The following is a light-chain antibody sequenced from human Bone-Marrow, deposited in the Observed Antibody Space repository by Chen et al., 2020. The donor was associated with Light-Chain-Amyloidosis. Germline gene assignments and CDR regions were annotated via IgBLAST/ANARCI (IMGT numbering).Light chain of an antibody. Sequence: DIVMTQSPDSLAVSLGERATINCKSSQSIQYNSDNKNYLAWYQQKPGQPPKLLIYWASTRESGVPDRFRGSGSETYFTLTISSLQAEDVAVYYCQQYYSTPLTFGQGTRVEIK. CDR1: QSIQYNSDNKNY. V-gene: IGKV4-1*01. CDR2: WAS. CDR3: QQYYSTPLT. J-gene: IGKJ1*01.